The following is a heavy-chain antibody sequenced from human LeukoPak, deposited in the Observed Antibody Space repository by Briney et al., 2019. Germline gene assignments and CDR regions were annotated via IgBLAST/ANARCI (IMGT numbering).Heavy chain of an antibody. Sequence: GGSLRLSCAASGFTVSGHYMNWVRQAPGKGLDWVSVIHTDGSTYYADSVKGRFTISRDNSKNTLFLQMNTLRAEDTAVYYCAKEWGVDYGLRYWGQGTLVTVSS. CDR3: AKEWGVDYGLRY. J-gene: IGHJ4*02. D-gene: IGHD4-17*01. CDR1: GFTVSGHY. CDR2: IHTDGST. V-gene: IGHV3-66*01.